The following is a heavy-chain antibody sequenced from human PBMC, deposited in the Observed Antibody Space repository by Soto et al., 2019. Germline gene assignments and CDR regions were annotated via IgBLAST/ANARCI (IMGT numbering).Heavy chain of an antibody. CDR2: TYYRSKWYN. D-gene: IGHD6-13*01. J-gene: IGHJ3*02. V-gene: IGHV6-1*01. CDR3: AIYSSSWYVNAFDI. CDR1: GDSVSSNSAA. Sequence: QTLSLTCAISGDSVSSNSAAWNWIRQSPSRGLEWLGRTYYRSKWYNDYAVSVKSRITINPDTSKNQFSLQLNSVTPEDTAVYYCAIYSSSWYVNAFDIWGQGTMVTVSS.